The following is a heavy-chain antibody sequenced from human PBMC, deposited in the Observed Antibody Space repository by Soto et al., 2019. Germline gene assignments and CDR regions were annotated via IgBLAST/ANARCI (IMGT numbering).Heavy chain of an antibody. CDR2: ISGSGGST. CDR1: GFTFSSYA. J-gene: IGHJ6*02. D-gene: IGHD2-15*01. CDR3: AKEIGVVVVAATRYYYYGMDV. V-gene: IGHV3-23*01. Sequence: LSLSCAASGFTFSSYAMSWVRQAPVKGLEGVSAISGSGGSTYYADSVKGRFTISRDNSKNTLYLQMNSLRDEDTAVYYCAKEIGVVVVAATRYYYYGMDVWGQGTTVTVS.